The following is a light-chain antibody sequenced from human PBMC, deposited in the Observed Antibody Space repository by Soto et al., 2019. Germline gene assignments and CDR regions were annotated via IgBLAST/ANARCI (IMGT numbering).Light chain of an antibody. CDR3: SSYTSSSLYV. CDR1: SNDVGGYNY. CDR2: DVS. Sequence: QSALTQPASVSGSPGQSITISCTGTSNDVGGYNYVSWYQQHPGKAPKLMIYDVSNRPSGVSNRFSGSKSGTTASLTISGLQAEDESDYYCSSYTSSSLYVFGTGTKLTVL. J-gene: IGLJ1*01. V-gene: IGLV2-14*03.